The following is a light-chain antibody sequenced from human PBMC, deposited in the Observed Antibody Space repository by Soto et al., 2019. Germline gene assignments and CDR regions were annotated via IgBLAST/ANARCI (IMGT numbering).Light chain of an antibody. CDR2: SAS. J-gene: IGKJ1*01. Sequence: EIVLTQSPGTLSFSPGERSTLSCRSSRSVTSSYLAWYQQKPGQAPRLLLYSASSRATGIPDRFSGSGSGTDFTLTISRLEPEDFAVYYCQQYGSSLWTFGQGTKVDTK. CDR1: RSVTSSY. CDR3: QQYGSSLWT. V-gene: IGKV3-20*01.